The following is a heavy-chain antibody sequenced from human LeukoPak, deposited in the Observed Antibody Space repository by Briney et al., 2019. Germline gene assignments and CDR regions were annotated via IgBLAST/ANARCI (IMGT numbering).Heavy chain of an antibody. J-gene: IGHJ6*02. CDR3: ARIDIVVVPAARYYYYGMDV. CDR2: ISAYNGNT. CDR1: GYTFTSYG. V-gene: IGHV1-18*01. Sequence: GASVKVSCKASGYTFTSYGISWVRPAPGQGREWMGWISAYNGNTNYAQKLQGRGTMTTDTSTSTAYMELRSLRSDDTDVYYCARIDIVVVPAARYYYYGMDVWGQGTTVTVSS. D-gene: IGHD2-2*01.